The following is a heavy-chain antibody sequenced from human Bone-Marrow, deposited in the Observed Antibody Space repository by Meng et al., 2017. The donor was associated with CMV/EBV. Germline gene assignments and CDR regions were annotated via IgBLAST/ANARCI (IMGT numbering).Heavy chain of an antibody. CDR2: IKRRVDGGTT. J-gene: IGHJ4*02. D-gene: IGHD3-10*01. CDR1: GFSFSSYR. CDR3: TTDAALLPYYFTY. Sequence: GESLKISCSASGFSFSSYRMSWVRQVPGKGPEWVARIKRRVDGGTTDYAAPVKGRFTVSRDDSTTTLYLQMNSLKAEDTAVYYCTTDAALLPYYFTYWGQGTLVTVSS. V-gene: IGHV3-15*01.